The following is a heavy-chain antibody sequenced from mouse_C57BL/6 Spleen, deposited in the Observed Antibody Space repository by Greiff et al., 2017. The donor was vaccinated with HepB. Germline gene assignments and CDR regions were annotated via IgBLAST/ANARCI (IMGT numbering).Heavy chain of an antibody. V-gene: IGHV1-64*01. D-gene: IGHD1-1*01. CDR2: IHPNSGST. J-gene: IGHJ1*03. CDR3: ARDYGSINWYFDV. CDR1: GYTFTSYW. Sequence: QVQLKQPGAELVKPGASVKLSCKASGYTFTSYWMHWVKQRPGQGLEWIGMIHPNSGSTNYNEKFKSKATLTVDKSSSTAYMQLSSLTSEDSAVYYCARDYGSINWYFDVWGTGTTVTVSS.